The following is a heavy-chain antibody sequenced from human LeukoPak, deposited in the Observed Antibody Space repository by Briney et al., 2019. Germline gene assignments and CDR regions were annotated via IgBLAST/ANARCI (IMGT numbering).Heavy chain of an antibody. CDR3: AKDVSTSYYYYYYYMDV. J-gene: IGHJ6*03. V-gene: IGHV3-23*01. D-gene: IGHD2-2*01. CDR2: ISGSDGST. Sequence: GGSLRLSCAASGFTFSRHAMNWVRQAPGKGLEWVSVISGSDGSTYYADSVKGRFTISRDNSKNMLYLQMNSLRAEDTAVYYCAKDVSTSYYYYYYYMDVWGRGTTVTVSS. CDR1: GFTFSRHA.